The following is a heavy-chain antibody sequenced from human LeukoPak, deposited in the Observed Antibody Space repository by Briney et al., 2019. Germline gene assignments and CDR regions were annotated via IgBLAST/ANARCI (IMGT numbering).Heavy chain of an antibody. V-gene: IGHV4-34*01. CDR3: ARGARHHHD. CDR1: GGYFSGYY. J-gene: IGHJ4*02. Sequence: SETLSLTCAVYGGYFSGYYWSWIRQPPGKGLEWIGEINHSGSTNYNPALKSRVTISVDTSKNQFSLKLSSVTAADTAVYYCARGARHHHDWGQGTLVTVSS. D-gene: IGHD1-14*01. CDR2: INHSGST.